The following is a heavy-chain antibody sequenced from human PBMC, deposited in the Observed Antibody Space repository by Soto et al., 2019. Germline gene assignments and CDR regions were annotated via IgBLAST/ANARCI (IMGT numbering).Heavy chain of an antibody. CDR2: IYPGDSDT. CDR1: GNSFNNW. Sequence: GESLKISCKGLGNSFNNWIGWVRQMPGKGLEWVGIIYPGDSDTRYSPSFQGQVTISADKSISTAYLQWSSLKPSDSAMYYCARYHFDNIGHKADYWGPGTLVTVSS. D-gene: IGHD3-22*01. V-gene: IGHV5-51*01. J-gene: IGHJ4*02. CDR3: ARYHFDNIGHKADY.